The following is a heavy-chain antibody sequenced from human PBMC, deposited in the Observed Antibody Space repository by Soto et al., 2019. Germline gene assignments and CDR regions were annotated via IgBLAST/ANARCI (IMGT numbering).Heavy chain of an antibody. Sequence: GESLQISCKGSGYSFSRYWIGWVRKMPGKGLEWMGIIYPGDSEIRYSPSFQGQVTISADTSISTAYLQWSSLKASDTAIYYCARRRGSGSDYYYNYGMGVWGQGTTVTVSS. D-gene: IGHD1-26*01. CDR2: IYPGDSEI. V-gene: IGHV5-51*01. J-gene: IGHJ6*02. CDR1: GYSFSRYW. CDR3: ARRRGSGSDYYYNYGMGV.